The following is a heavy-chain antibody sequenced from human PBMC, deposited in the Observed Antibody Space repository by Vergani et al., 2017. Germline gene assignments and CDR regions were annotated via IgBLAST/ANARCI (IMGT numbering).Heavy chain of an antibody. CDR1: GGTFSSYT. D-gene: IGHD1-26*01. V-gene: IGHV1-69*01. J-gene: IGHJ3*02. Sequence: QVQLVQSGAEVKKPGSSVQVSCKASGGTFSSYTISWVRQAPGQGLEWMGGIIHIFGSANYAQKFQGRVTITADESTSTAYMELSSLRSEDTAVYYCAREGIVGLTDAFDIWGQGTMVTVSS. CDR2: IIHIFGSA. CDR3: AREGIVGLTDAFDI.